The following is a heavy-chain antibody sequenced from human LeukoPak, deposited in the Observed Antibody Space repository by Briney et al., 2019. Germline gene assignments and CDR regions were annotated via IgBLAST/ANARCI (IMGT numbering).Heavy chain of an antibody. J-gene: IGHJ4*02. CDR1: GGSISSSSYY. CDR2: VYYSGST. Sequence: KPSETLSLTCTVSGGSISSSSYYWGWIRQPPGKGLEWIGYVYYSGSTNYNPSLKSRVTISVDTSKNQFSLKLSSVTAADTAVYYCARDRVGATSYYFDYWGQGTLVTVSS. CDR3: ARDRVGATSYYFDY. V-gene: IGHV4-61*01. D-gene: IGHD1-26*01.